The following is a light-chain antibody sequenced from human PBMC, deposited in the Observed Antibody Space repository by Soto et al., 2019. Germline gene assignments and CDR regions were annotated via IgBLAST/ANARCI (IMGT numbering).Light chain of an antibody. J-gene: IGKJ1*01. Sequence: DIPMTQSPSSLSASVGDRVTITRRASQSITNYLNWYQQKPGKAPKLLMYAASSLQSGVPSRFSGSGSGTDFTLTISSLQPEDFATYYCQQTYSIPWTFGQGTKVEIK. CDR2: AAS. CDR3: QQTYSIPWT. CDR1: QSITNY. V-gene: IGKV1-39*01.